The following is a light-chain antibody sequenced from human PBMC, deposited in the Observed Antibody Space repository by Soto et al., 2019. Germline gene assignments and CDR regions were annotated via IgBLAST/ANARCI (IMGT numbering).Light chain of an antibody. V-gene: IGKV3-20*01. CDR2: GAS. J-gene: IGKJ1*01. Sequence: EIVLTQSPGTLSLSPGERATLSCRASQSFSNNYLAWYHQKPGQAPRLLIYGASNRATGIPDRFSGSGSGTDFTLTISRLEPEDFAVYFCHQYGSSPWTFGQGTKVDIK. CDR3: HQYGSSPWT. CDR1: QSFSNNY.